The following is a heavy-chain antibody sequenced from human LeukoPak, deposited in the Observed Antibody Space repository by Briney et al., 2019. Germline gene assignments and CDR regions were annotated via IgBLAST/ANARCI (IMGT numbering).Heavy chain of an antibody. J-gene: IGHJ3*02. CDR2: INHSGST. Sequence: PSETLSLTCAVYGGSFSGYYWSWIRQPPGKGLEWIGEINHSGSTNYNPSLKSRVTISVDTSKNQFSLKLSSVTAADTAVYYCARDRSGYLGAFDIWGQGTMVTVSS. D-gene: IGHD5-12*01. V-gene: IGHV4-34*01. CDR3: ARDRSGYLGAFDI. CDR1: GGSFSGYY.